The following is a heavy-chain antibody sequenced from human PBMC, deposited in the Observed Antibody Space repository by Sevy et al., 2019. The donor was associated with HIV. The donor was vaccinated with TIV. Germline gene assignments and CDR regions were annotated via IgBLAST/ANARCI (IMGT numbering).Heavy chain of an antibody. J-gene: IGHJ4*02. CDR3: ARLTVASGYPTTYYFDY. V-gene: IGHV4-59*08. D-gene: IGHD3-22*01. Sequence: SETLSLSCTVSGGSISSYYWSWIRLPPGKGLEWIGYRYYSGSTNDNPSLKSRVTISVDTSKNQFSLKLSSVTAADTAVYYCARLTVASGYPTTYYFDYWGQGTLVTVSS. CDR1: GGSISSYY. CDR2: RYYSGST.